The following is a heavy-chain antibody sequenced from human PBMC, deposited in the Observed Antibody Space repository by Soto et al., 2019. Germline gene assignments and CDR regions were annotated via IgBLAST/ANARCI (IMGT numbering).Heavy chain of an antibody. Sequence: LSETLSLTCTVSGASISSYYWSWIRQPPGKGLEWIGYMSYSGSTNYNPSLKSRVTISVDTSKNQFSLKLSSVTAADTAVYYCARVNTISNWFDPWGQGTLVTVSS. D-gene: IGHD3-3*01. V-gene: IGHV4-59*01. J-gene: IGHJ5*02. CDR3: ARVNTISNWFDP. CDR1: GASISSYY. CDR2: MSYSGST.